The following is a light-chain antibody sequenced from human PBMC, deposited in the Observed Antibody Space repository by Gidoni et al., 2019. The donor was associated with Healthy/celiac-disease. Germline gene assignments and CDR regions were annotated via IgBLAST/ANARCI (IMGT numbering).Light chain of an antibody. CDR2: AAS. CDR3: QQSYSTWT. CDR1: QSISSY. J-gene: IGKJ1*01. Sequence: DIQMTQSPSSLSASVGDRVTITCRASQSISSYLNWYQQKPGKAPKLLIYAASILQSGVPSRFSGSGSGTDFTLTISSLQPEDFATYYCQQSYSTWTFXXXTKVEIK. V-gene: IGKV1-39*01.